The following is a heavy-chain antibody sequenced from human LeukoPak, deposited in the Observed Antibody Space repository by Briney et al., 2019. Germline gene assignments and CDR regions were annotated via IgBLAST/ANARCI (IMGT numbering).Heavy chain of an antibody. Sequence: SETLSLTCTVPGGSISSGGYYWSWIRQHPGKGLEWIGYIYYSGSTYYNPSLKSRVTISVDTSKNQFSLKLSSVAAADTAVYYCARLEWLVTWYFDLWGRGTLVTVSS. V-gene: IGHV4-31*03. J-gene: IGHJ2*01. CDR1: GGSISSGGYY. CDR2: IYYSGST. D-gene: IGHD6-19*01. CDR3: ARLEWLVTWYFDL.